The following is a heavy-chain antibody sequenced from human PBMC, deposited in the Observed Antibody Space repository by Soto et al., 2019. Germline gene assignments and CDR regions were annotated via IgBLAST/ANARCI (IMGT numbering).Heavy chain of an antibody. D-gene: IGHD4-17*01. CDR3: ARDLGDDYGYYLVPYYFDY. V-gene: IGHV3-30-3*01. CDR1: GFTFISYA. CDR2: ISYDGSNK. J-gene: IGHJ4*02. Sequence: GGSLRLSCAASGFTFISYAMHWVLQAPCKGLEWVAVISYDGSNKYYADSVKGRFTISRDNSKNTLYLQMNSLRAEDTAVYYCARDLGDDYGYYLVPYYFDYWGQGTLVTVSS.